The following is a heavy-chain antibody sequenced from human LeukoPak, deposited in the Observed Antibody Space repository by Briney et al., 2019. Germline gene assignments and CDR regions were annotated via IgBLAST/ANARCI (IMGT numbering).Heavy chain of an antibody. V-gene: IGHV4-31*11. J-gene: IGHJ4*02. Sequence: SQTLSLTCAVSGGSISSGSYYWGWIRQHLGKGLEWIGSIYYSGSTYYNPSLKSRLTISKDTSKNQFSLNLSSVTAADTAVYYCARVSTVLRFLEWLSPPYYFDYWGQGTLVTVSS. CDR3: ARVSTVLRFLEWLSPPYYFDY. CDR1: GGSISSGSYY. CDR2: IYYSGST. D-gene: IGHD3-3*01.